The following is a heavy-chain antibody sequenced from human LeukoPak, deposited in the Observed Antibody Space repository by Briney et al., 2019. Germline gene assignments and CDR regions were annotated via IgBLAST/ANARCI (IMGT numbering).Heavy chain of an antibody. Sequence: GASVKVSCEASGYTFTSYGISWVRQAPGQGLEWMGWISAYNGNTNYAQKLQGRVTMTTDTSTSTAYMELRSLRSDDTAVYYCARDPSYSSSSGDAFDIWGQGTMVTVSS. CDR2: ISAYNGNT. D-gene: IGHD6-6*01. V-gene: IGHV1-18*01. CDR3: ARDPSYSSSSGDAFDI. J-gene: IGHJ3*02. CDR1: GYTFTSYG.